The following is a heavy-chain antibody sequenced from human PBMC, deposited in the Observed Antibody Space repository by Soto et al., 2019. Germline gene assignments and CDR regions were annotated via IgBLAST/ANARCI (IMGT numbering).Heavy chain of an antibody. Sequence: QVQVVQSGAEVKKPGASVKVSCRASGYTFTNYYMHWVRQAPGQGLEWMGIINPSGGSPTYAQKLTERGTMTSDTSTSTVYLELSSLRSEDTAVYYCSRGERTTVLLSPTTSGCADWGQGTRVTVSS. D-gene: IGHD4-4*01. CDR2: INPSGGSP. J-gene: IGHJ4*02. V-gene: IGHV1-46*04. CDR1: GYTFTNYY. CDR3: SRGERTTVLLSPTTSGCAD.